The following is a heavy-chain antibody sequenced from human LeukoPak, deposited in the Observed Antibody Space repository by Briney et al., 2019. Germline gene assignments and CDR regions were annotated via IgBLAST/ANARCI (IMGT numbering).Heavy chain of an antibody. CDR1: GGTFSSYA. J-gene: IGHJ4*02. V-gene: IGHV1-18*01. D-gene: IGHD2-2*01. CDR2: ISAYNGNT. CDR3: ARDGGGYCSSTSCLNPFDY. Sequence: ASVKVSCKASGGTFSSYAISWVRQAPGQGLEWMGWISAYNGNTNYAQKLQGRVTMTTDTSTSTAYMELRSLRSDDTAVYYCARDGGGYCSSTSCLNPFDYWGQGTLVTVSS.